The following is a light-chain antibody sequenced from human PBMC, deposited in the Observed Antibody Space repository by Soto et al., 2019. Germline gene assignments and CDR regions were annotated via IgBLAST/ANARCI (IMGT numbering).Light chain of an antibody. J-gene: IGKJ5*01. Sequence: EVVLTQSPVTLSVSQWERATLSCRASQSFRGLLAWYQQKPGQAPRLLIYDAYNRATGIPPRFSGSGSGTDSTLTISSLEPEDSAVYYCQQRHMWPITFGQGTRLEIK. V-gene: IGKV3-11*01. CDR1: QSFRGL. CDR2: DAY. CDR3: QQRHMWPIT.